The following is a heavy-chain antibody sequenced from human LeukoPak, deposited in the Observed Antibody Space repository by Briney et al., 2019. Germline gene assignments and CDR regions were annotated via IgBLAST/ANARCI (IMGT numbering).Heavy chain of an antibody. CDR2: INHSGST. V-gene: IGHV4-34*01. D-gene: IGHD6-6*01. J-gene: IGHJ6*03. CDR3: ARGTSSSPKTTVRYYYYYMDV. CDR1: GGSFSGYY. Sequence: SETLSLTCAVYGGSFSGYYWSWIRQPPGKGLEWIGEINHSGSTNYNPSLKSRVTISVDTSKNQFSLKLSSVTAADTAVYYCARGTSSSPKTTVRYYYYYMDVWSKGTTVTVS.